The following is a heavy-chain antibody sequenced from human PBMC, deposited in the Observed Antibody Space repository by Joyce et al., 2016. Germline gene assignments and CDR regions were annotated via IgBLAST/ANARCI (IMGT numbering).Heavy chain of an antibody. CDR3: GGWRI. D-gene: IGHD3-16*01. Sequence: EVQLVESGGGLVEPGGSLRLACAASGFPFSNAWMTWIRQAPGKGLEWVGFIKSKTNGGTTGYGAPVKGRFTISRDDSKSTLYLQRNSLKSEDTAVYYCGGWRIWGQGTLVTVSS. CDR1: GFPFSNAW. V-gene: IGHV3-15*01. CDR2: IKSKTNGGTT. J-gene: IGHJ4*02.